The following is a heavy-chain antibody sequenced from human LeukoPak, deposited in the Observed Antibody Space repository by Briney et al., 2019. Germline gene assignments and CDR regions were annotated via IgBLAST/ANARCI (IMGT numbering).Heavy chain of an antibody. J-gene: IGHJ4*02. CDR1: GGSISSYY. D-gene: IGHD3-3*01. CDR2: IYYSGST. V-gene: IGHV4-59*01. CDR3: ARETDFWRTLDY. Sequence: SETLSLTCTVSGGSISSYYWSWIRQPPGRGLEWIGYIYYSGSTNYNPPLKSRVTISVDTSKNQFSLSLSSVTAADTAVYYCARETDFWRTLDYWGQGTLVTVSS.